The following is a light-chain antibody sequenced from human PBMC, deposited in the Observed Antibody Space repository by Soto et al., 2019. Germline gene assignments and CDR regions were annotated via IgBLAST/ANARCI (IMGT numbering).Light chain of an antibody. CDR3: TSYTSSTTNYV. CDR2: EVS. Sequence: QSALTQPASVSGSPGQSITFSCTGTSSDIGGYNYVSWYQQHPGKAPKLMIYEVSNRPSGVSDRFSGSKSGNTASLTISGLQAEDEADYYCTSYTSSTTNYVFATGTKVTVL. V-gene: IGLV2-14*01. J-gene: IGLJ1*01. CDR1: SSDIGGYNY.